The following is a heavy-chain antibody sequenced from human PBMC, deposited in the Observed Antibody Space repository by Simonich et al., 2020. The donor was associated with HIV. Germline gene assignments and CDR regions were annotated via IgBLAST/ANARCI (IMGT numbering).Heavy chain of an antibody. Sequence: QVQLQQWGAGLLKPSENLSLTCAVYGGSFSGYYWSWIRQPPGKGLEWIGEINHRGSTNYNPSLKSRVTISVDTSKNQFSLKLSSVTAADTAVYYCARLTAGGLGEYFQHWGQGTLVTVSS. J-gene: IGHJ1*01. V-gene: IGHV4-34*01. CDR3: ARLTAGGLGEYFQH. CDR2: INHRGST. CDR1: GGSFSGYY. D-gene: IGHD6-13*01.